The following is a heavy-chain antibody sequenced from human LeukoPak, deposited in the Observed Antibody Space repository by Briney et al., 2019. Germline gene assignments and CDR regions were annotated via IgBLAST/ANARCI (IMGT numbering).Heavy chain of an antibody. CDR3: ARLPSAVGAFDI. V-gene: IGHV4-59*01. D-gene: IGHD3-16*01. J-gene: IGHJ3*02. Sequence: SETLSLTCTVPGGSISSYYWSWIRQPPGKGLEWIGYIYYSGNTNYNPSLKNRVTISLDTSKNQFSLKLSSVTAADTAVYYCARLPSAVGAFDIWGQGTMVTVSS. CDR1: GGSISSYY. CDR2: IYYSGNT.